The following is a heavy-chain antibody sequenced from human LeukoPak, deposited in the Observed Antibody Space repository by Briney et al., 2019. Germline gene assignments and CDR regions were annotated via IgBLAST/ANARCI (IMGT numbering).Heavy chain of an antibody. J-gene: IGHJ3*02. Sequence: GGSLRLSCAASGFTFSSYSMNWVRQAPGKGLEWVSSIGSSSSYIYYADSVKGRFTISRDNAKNSLYLQMNSLRAEDTAVYYCARDLAYYDILTGYYQQDQNDAFDIWGQGTMVTVSS. CDR3: ARDLAYYDILTGYYQQDQNDAFDI. CDR2: IGSSSSYI. D-gene: IGHD3-9*01. V-gene: IGHV3-21*01. CDR1: GFTFSSYS.